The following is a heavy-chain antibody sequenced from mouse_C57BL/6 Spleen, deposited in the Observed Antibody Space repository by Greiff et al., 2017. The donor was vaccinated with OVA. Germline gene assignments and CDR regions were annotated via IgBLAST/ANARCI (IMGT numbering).Heavy chain of an antibody. J-gene: IGHJ2*01. D-gene: IGHD1-1*01. CDR1: GYTFTDYE. V-gene: IGHV1-15*01. CDR2: IDPETGGT. CDR3: TRRDGSSYDYFDY. Sequence: QVQLKHSGAELVRPGASVTLSCKASGYTFTDYEMHWVKQTPVHGLEWIGAIDPETGGTAYNQKFKGKAILTADKSSSTAYMELRSLTSEDSAVYYCTRRDGSSYDYFDYWGQGTTLTVSS.